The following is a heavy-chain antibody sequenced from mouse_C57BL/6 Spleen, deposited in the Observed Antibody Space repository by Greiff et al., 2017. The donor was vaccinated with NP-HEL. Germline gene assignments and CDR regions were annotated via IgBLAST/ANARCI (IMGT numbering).Heavy chain of an antibody. CDR2: IYPGSGST. J-gene: IGHJ3*01. CDR3: ARGYDGYYAWFAY. CDR1: GYTFTSYW. Sequence: VQLQQSGAELVKPGASVKMSCKASGYTFTSYWITWVKQRPGQGLEWIGDIYPGSGSTNYNEKFKRKATLTVDTSSSTAYMQLSSLTSEDSAVYYCARGYDGYYAWFAYWGQGTLVTVSA. D-gene: IGHD2-3*01. V-gene: IGHV1-55*01.